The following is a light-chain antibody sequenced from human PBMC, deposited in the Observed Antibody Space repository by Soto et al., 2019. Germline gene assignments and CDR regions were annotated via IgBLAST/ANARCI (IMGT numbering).Light chain of an antibody. CDR2: AAY. Sequence: DIQMTQSPSSLSASVGDRVTITCRASQSISSYLNWYQQKPGKAPKLLIYAAYSLQSGVPSRFSGSASGTDFTLTISSLQPEDFATYYCQQGYSTPYTFGQGTKLEIK. CDR3: QQGYSTPYT. J-gene: IGKJ2*01. CDR1: QSISSY. V-gene: IGKV1-39*01.